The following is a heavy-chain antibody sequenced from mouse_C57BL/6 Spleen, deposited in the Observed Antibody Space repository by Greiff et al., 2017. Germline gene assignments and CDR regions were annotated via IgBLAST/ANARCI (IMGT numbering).Heavy chain of an antibody. V-gene: IGHV2-2*01. Sequence: VQRVESGPGLVQPSQSLSITCTVSGFSLTSYGVHWVRQSPGKGLEWLGVIWSGGSTDYNAAFISRLSLSKDNAKSQVFIKMNSLQADDTAIYYWASMVPIDYWGQGTSVTVSS. CDR2: IWSGGST. J-gene: IGHJ4*01. CDR3: ASMVPIDY. D-gene: IGHD2-2*01. CDR1: GFSLTSYG.